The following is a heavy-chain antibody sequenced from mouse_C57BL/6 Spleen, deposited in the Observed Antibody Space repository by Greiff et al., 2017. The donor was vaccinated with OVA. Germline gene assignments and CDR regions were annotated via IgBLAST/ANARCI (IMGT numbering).Heavy chain of an antibody. V-gene: IGHV5-4*01. D-gene: IGHD1-1*01. J-gene: IGHJ3*01. CDR2: ISDGGSYT. CDR1: GFTFSSYA. CDR3: AREGDYYTWFAY. Sequence: EVQLQQSGGGLVKPGGSLKLSCAASGFTFSSYAMSWVRQTPEKRLEWVATISDGGSYTYYPDNVKGRFTISRDNAKNNLYLQMSHLKSEDTAMYYCAREGDYYTWFAYWGQGTLVTVSA.